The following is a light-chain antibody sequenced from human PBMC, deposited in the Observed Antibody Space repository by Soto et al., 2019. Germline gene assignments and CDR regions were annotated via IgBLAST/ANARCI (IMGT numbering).Light chain of an antibody. CDR1: QTIDSW. Sequence: IQVTQSPSFLAESAVHRVTITSRASQTIDSWLAWYQQRPGKPPNLLIYKASTLASGVPSRFSGSGSGTGFTLTINSLQPDDFATYYCQQYHIYSGTFGQGTKV. CDR3: QQYHIYSGT. CDR2: KAS. V-gene: IGKV1-5*03. J-gene: IGKJ1*01.